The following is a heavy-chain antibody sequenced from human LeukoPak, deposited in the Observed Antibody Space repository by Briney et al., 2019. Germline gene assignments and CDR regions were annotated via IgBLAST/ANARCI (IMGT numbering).Heavy chain of an antibody. Sequence: SQTLSLTCTVSGGSISSGSYYWSWIRQPAGKGLEWIGRIYTSGSTNYNPSLKSRVTISVDTSKNQFSLKLSSVTAADTAVYYCARSSHNCSGGSCYYDYYYYYYMDVWGKGTTVTISS. J-gene: IGHJ6*03. CDR1: GGSISSGSYY. CDR2: IYTSGST. V-gene: IGHV4-61*02. CDR3: ARSSHNCSGGSCYYDYYYYYYMDV. D-gene: IGHD2-15*01.